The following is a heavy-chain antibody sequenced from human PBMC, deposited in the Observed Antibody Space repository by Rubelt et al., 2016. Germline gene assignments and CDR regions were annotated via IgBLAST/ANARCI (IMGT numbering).Heavy chain of an antibody. J-gene: IGHJ4*02. V-gene: IGHV4-59*08. CDR1: GGSITSHN. CDR2: IYYSGST. CDR3: ASSWYRFDY. Sequence: QVQLQQWGAGLLKPSETLSLTCTVSGGSITSHNWSWIRQPPGKGLEWIGYIYYSGSTNYNPSLKSRVTISVDTSKNQTSLKLTSVTAADTAVYYCASSWYRFDYWGQGTRVTVSS. D-gene: IGHD6-13*01.